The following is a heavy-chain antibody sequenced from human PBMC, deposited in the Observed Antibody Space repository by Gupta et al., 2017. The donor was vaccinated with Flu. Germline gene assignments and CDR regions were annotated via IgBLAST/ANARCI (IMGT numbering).Heavy chain of an antibody. J-gene: IGHJ6*02. CDR1: GFTFSTYG. Sequence: QVQLVESGGGVVQPGRSLRLSCAASGFTFSTYGMHWVRQAPGKGLEWVAVISYDGSNKYYGDSMKGRFTISRDNSKNTLYLQMNSLSAEDTAVYYCAKRGGAAAGTSSVYYAMDVWGQGTTVTVSS. D-gene: IGHD6-13*01. CDR3: AKRGGAAAGTSSVYYAMDV. V-gene: IGHV3-30*18. CDR2: ISYDGSNK.